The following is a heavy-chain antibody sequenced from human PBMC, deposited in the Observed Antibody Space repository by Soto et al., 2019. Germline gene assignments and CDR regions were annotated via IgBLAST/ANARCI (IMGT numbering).Heavy chain of an antibody. CDR3: ASDPYYYASEY. Sequence: QVQLVESGGGLVKPGGSLRLSCAASGFTFSDSYMTWLRQAPGKGLEWISYISGSGDTIYYADSVKGRFTVSRDKAKNSLYLQMNSLRAEDTAVYYCASDPYYYASEYWGQGTLVTVSS. CDR1: GFTFSDSY. J-gene: IGHJ4*02. D-gene: IGHD3-10*01. V-gene: IGHV3-11*01. CDR2: ISGSGDTI.